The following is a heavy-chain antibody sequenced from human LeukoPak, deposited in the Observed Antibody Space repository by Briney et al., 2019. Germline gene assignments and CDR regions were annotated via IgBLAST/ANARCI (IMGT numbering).Heavy chain of an antibody. J-gene: IGHJ4*02. CDR2: IYYSGST. D-gene: IGHD5-18*01. Sequence: KASETLSLTCTVSGGSISSSSYYWGWIRQPPGKGLEWIGSIYYSGSTYYNPSLKSRVTISVDTSKNQFSLKLGSVTAADTAVYYCARESTWIQHWDYWGQGTLVTVSS. V-gene: IGHV4-39*07. CDR3: ARESTWIQHWDY. CDR1: GGSISSSSYY.